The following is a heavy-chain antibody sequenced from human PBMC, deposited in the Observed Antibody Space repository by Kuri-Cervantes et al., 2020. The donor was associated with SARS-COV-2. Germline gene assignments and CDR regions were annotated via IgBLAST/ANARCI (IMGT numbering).Heavy chain of an antibody. CDR2: ITSGSSYV. CDR1: GFTFSTYN. J-gene: IGHJ6*02. V-gene: IGHV3-21*01. CDR3: ARGGRDYDFWSGYPGMGTDV. Sequence: GESLKISCAASGFTFSTYNMNWVRQAPGKGLEWVSSITSGSSYVYYADSVKGRFTISRDNAKNSLYLQMNSLRAEDTAVYYCARGGRDYDFWSGYPGMGTDVWGQGTTVTVSS. D-gene: IGHD3-3*01.